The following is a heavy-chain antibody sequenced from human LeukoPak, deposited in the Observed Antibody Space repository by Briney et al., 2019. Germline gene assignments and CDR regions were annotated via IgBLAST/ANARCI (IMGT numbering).Heavy chain of an antibody. V-gene: IGHV1-2*04. Sequence: ASVTVSCKASGYTFTGYYMHWVRQAPGQGLEWMGWINPNSGGTNYAQKFQGWVTMTRDTSISTAYMELSRLRSDDTAVYYCARDYADYYFDYWGQGALVTVSS. D-gene: IGHD3-16*01. J-gene: IGHJ4*02. CDR1: GYTFTGYY. CDR3: ARDYADYYFDY. CDR2: INPNSGGT.